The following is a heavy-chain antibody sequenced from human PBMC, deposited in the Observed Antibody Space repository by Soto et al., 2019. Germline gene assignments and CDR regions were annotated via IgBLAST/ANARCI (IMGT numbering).Heavy chain of an antibody. Sequence: GASVKVSCKASGYTFTGYYMHWVRQAPGQGLEWMGWINPNSGGTNYARKFQGWVTMTRDTSISTAYMELSRLRPDDTAVYYCARGGSGTVAYYYYYGMDVWGQGTTVTVSS. V-gene: IGHV1-2*04. CDR3: ARGGSGTVAYYYYYGMDV. CDR1: GYTFTGYY. J-gene: IGHJ6*02. CDR2: INPNSGGT. D-gene: IGHD6-19*01.